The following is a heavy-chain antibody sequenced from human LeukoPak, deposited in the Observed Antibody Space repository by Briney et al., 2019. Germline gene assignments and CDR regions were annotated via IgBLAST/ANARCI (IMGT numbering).Heavy chain of an antibody. CDR3: ARVGSGEAAAGHY. J-gene: IGHJ4*02. CDR2: IIPILGIA. V-gene: IGHV1-69*04. D-gene: IGHD6-13*01. Sequence: GASVKVSCKASGGTFSSYAISWVRQAPGQGLEWMGRIIPILGIANYAQKFQGRVTITADKSTSTAYMELSSLRSGDTAVYYCARVGSGEAAAGHYWGQGTLVTVSS. CDR1: GGTFSSYA.